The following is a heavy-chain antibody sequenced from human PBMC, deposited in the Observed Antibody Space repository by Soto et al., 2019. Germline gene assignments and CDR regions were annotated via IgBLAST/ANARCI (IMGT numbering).Heavy chain of an antibody. CDR2: IIPIFGTA. J-gene: IGHJ4*02. CDR3: AIIPSPYDSSGYYPYYFDY. Sequence: GXTVKVSCPAAGGPFSSYAISWVRQAPGQGLEWMGGIIPIFGTANYAQKFQGRVTITADESTSTAYMELSSLRSEDTAVYYCAIIPSPYDSSGYYPYYFDYCGRRTLVTVSS. D-gene: IGHD3-22*01. V-gene: IGHV1-69*01. CDR1: GGPFSSYA.